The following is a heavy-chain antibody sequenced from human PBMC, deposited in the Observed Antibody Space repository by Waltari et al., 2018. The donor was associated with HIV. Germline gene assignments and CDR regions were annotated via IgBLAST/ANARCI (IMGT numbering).Heavy chain of an antibody. J-gene: IGHJ4*02. V-gene: IGHV1-18*01. CDR3: ARDHYYGSSGYYSDY. D-gene: IGHD3-22*01. Sequence: QVHLVQSGAELRKPGASVTVYWKASGYTFTNYGITWVRQAPGKGLEWMGWISGYNGDTKYAQKVRGRVTMTTDTSTSTAYLEMGSLRFDDTAVYYCARDHYYGSSGYYSDYWGQGTLVTVSS. CDR1: GYTFTNYG. CDR2: ISGYNGDT.